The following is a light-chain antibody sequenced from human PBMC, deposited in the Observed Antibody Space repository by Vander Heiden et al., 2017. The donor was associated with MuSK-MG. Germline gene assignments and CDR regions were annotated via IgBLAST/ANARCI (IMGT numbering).Light chain of an antibody. Sequence: DIQMTQSPSSLSASVGDRVTIACRASQSISSYLNWYQQKPGKAPKLLIYAASSLESGVPSRFSGSGSGTDFTLTISRLQPEDFATYYCQQSDNTLGTFGQGTKLXIK. V-gene: IGKV1-39*01. CDR3: QQSDNTLGT. CDR2: AAS. J-gene: IGKJ2*02. CDR1: QSISSY.